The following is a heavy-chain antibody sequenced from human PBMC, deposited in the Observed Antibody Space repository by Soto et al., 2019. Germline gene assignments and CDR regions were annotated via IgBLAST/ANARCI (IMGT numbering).Heavy chain of an antibody. V-gene: IGHV3-33*01. CDR3: ARDMYSSSSGYYYYGMDV. D-gene: IGHD6-6*01. CDR1: GFTFSSYG. CDR2: IWYDGSNK. J-gene: IGHJ6*02. Sequence: PGGSLRLSCAASGFTFSSYGMHWVRQAPGKGMERVAVIWYDGSNKYYADSVKGRFTISRDNSKNTLYLQMNSLRAEDTALYYCARDMYSSSSGYYYYGMDVWGQGTTVTVSS.